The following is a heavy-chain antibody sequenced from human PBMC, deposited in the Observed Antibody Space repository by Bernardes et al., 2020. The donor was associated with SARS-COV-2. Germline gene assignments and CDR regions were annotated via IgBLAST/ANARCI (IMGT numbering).Heavy chain of an antibody. CDR3: AKRGGDWYFDL. Sequence: SEPLSLTCTVSGGSISTYYWHWIRQPPGKGLEWIGYISYSGSTSYNPSLKSRVTISADTSKNQFSLRLSPVTAADTAVYYCAKRGGDWYFDLWGRGTLVTVSS. J-gene: IGHJ2*01. D-gene: IGHD1-1*01. CDR1: GGSISTYY. V-gene: IGHV4-59*12. CDR2: ISYSGST.